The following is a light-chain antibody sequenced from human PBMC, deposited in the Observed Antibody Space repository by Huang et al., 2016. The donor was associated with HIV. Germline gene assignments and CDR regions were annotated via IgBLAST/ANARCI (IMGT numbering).Light chain of an antibody. CDR2: GAS. CDR3: QQYNNWPWT. Sequence: EIVMTQSPGTLSVSPGERATLSCRASQSVSSNLAWYQQKPGQAPRLLIYGASTRATGIPARFSVSESATEFTLTISSLQSEDFAVYHCQQYNNWPWTFGQGTKVEIK. CDR1: QSVSSN. V-gene: IGKV3-15*01. J-gene: IGKJ1*01.